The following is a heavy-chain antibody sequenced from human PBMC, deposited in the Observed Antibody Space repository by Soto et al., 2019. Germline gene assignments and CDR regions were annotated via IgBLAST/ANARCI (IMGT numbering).Heavy chain of an antibody. J-gene: IGHJ4*02. CDR1: GGSISSSYW. CDR3: ARLLGGSAIDY. V-gene: IGHV4-4*02. CDR2: IYHSGSI. D-gene: IGHD3-10*01. Sequence: VQLQESGPGLVKPSGTLSLTCAVSGGSISSSYWWGWVRQPPGMGLEWIGEIYHSGSINYNPSLKSRVTIPVDKSKNQFSLKQNSVTAAATAVYYCARLLGGSAIDYWGQGTLVTVSS.